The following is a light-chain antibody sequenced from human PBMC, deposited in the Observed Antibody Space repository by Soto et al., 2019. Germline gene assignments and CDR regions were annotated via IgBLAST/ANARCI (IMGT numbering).Light chain of an antibody. CDR2: END. V-gene: IGLV1-51*02. Sequence: QSVLTQPPSVSAAPRQQVTISGSGSSSNIGNNFVSCYQHLPGTAPKLLIFENDKLPSRIPDRFSASKSGTSAPLGITGRQTGDEADYYCGTWDSSLSAVVFGGGTKLTVL. CDR3: GTWDSSLSAVV. J-gene: IGLJ3*02. CDR1: SSNIGNNF.